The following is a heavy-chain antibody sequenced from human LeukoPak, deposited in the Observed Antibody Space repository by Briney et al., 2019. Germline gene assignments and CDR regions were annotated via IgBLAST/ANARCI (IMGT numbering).Heavy chain of an antibody. CDR1: GDSMTNSY. D-gene: IGHD3-22*01. CDR3: ARVRAKYDSSGYYYLRFFDY. CDR2: IFSDGIS. V-gene: IGHV4-59*01. Sequence: PSETLSLTCTISGDSMTNSYWNWIRQPPGKGLEWIGYIFSDGISDYNPSLKSRVTLSVATSKNQFSLTLTSVTAAGMAVYYCARVRAKYDSSGYYYLRFFDYWGQGTLVTVSS. J-gene: IGHJ4*02.